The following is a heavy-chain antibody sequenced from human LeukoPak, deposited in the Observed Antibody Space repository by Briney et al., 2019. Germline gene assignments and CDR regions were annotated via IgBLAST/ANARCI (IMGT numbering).Heavy chain of an antibody. V-gene: IGHV4-39*01. Sequence: SETLSLTCTVSGGSISSSSYYWGWIRQPPGKGLEWIGSLYYSGSTYYNPSLKSRVTISVDTSKNQFSLKLSPVTAADTAVYYCARHGAVGTLYYFDYWGQGTLVTVSS. CDR2: LYYSGST. D-gene: IGHD6-19*01. CDR1: GGSISSSSYY. CDR3: ARHGAVGTLYYFDY. J-gene: IGHJ4*02.